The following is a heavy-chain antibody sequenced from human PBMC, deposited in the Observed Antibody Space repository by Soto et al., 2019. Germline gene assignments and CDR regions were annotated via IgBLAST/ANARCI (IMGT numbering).Heavy chain of an antibody. CDR1: GFTFSAYA. J-gene: IGHJ4*02. D-gene: IGHD5-12*01. Sequence: EAQLLESGGGLVQPGGSLRLSCVVSGFTFSAYAMSWVRQTPGRGLEWVAAISGRGERTYYADSGKGRFTISRDNSKDTLYLQMDSLRVEDTAVYYCAKDAFRGYDSAYWGQGTLVSVSS. CDR3: AKDAFRGYDSAY. V-gene: IGHV3-23*01. CDR2: ISGRGERT.